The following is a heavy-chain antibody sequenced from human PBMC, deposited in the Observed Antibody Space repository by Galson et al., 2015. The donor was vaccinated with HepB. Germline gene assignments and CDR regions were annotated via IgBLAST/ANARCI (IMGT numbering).Heavy chain of an antibody. V-gene: IGHV3-15*04. D-gene: IGHD4-17*01. CDR1: GFTFTNAW. CDR3: TTVDLSFGYGDEVD. J-gene: IGHJ4*02. CDR2: IGSNLDGGTQ. Sequence: SLRLSCAASGFTFTNAWMSWVRQAPGKELEWVGRIGSNLDGGTQDYAAPVKGRFIISRDDSKNTLFLQMNRLKTEDTAMYFCTTVDLSFGYGDEVDWGQGTLVTVPS.